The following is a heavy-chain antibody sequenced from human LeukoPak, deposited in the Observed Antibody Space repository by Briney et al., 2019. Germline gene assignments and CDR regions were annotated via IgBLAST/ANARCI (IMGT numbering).Heavy chain of an antibody. Sequence: SETLSLTCTVSGGSVSSGSYYWSWIRQPPGKGLEGIGNIYYSGSTNYNPSLNSRVTISVDTSNNQFSLKLSSVTAADTAVYYCARDSPYSSSWQSDAFDIWGQGTMVTVSS. CDR3: ARDSPYSSSWQSDAFDI. J-gene: IGHJ3*02. V-gene: IGHV4-61*01. D-gene: IGHD6-13*01. CDR2: IYYSGST. CDR1: GGSVSSGSYY.